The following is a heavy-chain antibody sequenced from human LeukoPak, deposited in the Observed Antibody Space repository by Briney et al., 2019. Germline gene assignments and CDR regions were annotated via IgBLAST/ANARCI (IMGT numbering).Heavy chain of an antibody. J-gene: IGHJ6*02. CDR2: ISYDGSNK. CDR1: GFTFSSYG. V-gene: IGHV3-30*18. Sequence: GGSLRLSCAASGFTFSSYGMHWVRQAPGKGLEWLAVISYDGSNKYYADSVKGRFTISRDNSKNTLYLQMNSLRAEDTAVYYCAKRDYGMDVWGQGTTVTVSS. CDR3: AKRDYGMDV.